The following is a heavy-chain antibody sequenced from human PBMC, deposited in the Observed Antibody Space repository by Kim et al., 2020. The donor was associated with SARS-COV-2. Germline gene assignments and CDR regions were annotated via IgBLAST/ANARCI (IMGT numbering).Heavy chain of an antibody. J-gene: IGHJ3*02. CDR2: ISSTSAI. CDR1: GFAFGSYA. D-gene: IGHD2-8*01. CDR3: ARDHQWAFDI. Sequence: GGSLRLSCAASGFAFGSYAMNWVRQAPGKGLEWISYISSTSAIYYADSVKGRFTISRDNAKNSLYLQMNGLRAEDTAVYYCARDHQWAFDIWGQGTMVTVSS. V-gene: IGHV3-48*03.